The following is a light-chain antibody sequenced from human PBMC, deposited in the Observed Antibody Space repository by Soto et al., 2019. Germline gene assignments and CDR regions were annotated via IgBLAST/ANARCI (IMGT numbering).Light chain of an antibody. CDR3: QQYGSSPPFT. CDR1: QSVSSTY. Sequence: EIVLTQSPGTLSLSPGERATLSCRASQSVSSTYLAWYQQKPGQARRLLIYGASNRPTGIPDRFSGGGSGRDFTLTISRLEPEDFAVYYCQQYGSSPPFTFGPGTTVEIK. J-gene: IGKJ3*01. V-gene: IGKV3-20*01. CDR2: GAS.